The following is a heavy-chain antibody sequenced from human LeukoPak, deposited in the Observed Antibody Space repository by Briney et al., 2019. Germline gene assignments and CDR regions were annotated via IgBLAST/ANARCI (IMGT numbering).Heavy chain of an antibody. CDR3: ARAIPSGGSYPFDH. CDR2: INPSGGST. V-gene: IGHV1-46*01. J-gene: IGHJ4*02. Sequence: ASVKVSCKASGYTFTSYYMHWVRQAPGQGLEWMGIINPSGGSTSCAQKVQGRVIMTRDMSTSTVYMELSSLRSEDTAVYYCARAIPSGGSYPFDHWGQGTPVTVSS. D-gene: IGHD1-26*01. CDR1: GYTFTSYY.